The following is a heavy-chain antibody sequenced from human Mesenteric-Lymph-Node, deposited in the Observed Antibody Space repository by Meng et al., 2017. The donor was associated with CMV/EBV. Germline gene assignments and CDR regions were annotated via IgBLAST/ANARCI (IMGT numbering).Heavy chain of an antibody. CDR2: ISYDGGKK. J-gene: IGHJ4*02. CDR3: AAEYELLNAPYFEY. V-gene: IGHV3-30-3*01. CDR1: GITFNRHA. D-gene: IGHD3-10*01. Sequence: GGSLRLSCAASGITFNRHAFHWVRQGPGKGLEWVALISYDGGKKYYADSVEGRFTISRDNSKNTLYLQLNSLRGEDTAVYYCAAEYELLNAPYFEYWGQGTQVTVSS.